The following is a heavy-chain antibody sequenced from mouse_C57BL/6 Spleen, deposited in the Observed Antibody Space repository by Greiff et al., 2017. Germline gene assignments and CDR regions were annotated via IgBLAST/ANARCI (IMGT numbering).Heavy chain of an antibody. CDR3: ARVGVYAMDY. V-gene: IGHV3-6*01. CDR2: ISYDGSN. CDR1: GYSITSGYY. Sequence: EVQLQESEPGLVKPSQSLSLTCSVTGYSITSGYYWNWIRQFPGNKLEWMGYISYDGSNNYNPSLKNRISITRDTSKNQFFLKLNSVTTEDTATYYCARVGVYAMDYWGQGTSVTVSS. J-gene: IGHJ4*01.